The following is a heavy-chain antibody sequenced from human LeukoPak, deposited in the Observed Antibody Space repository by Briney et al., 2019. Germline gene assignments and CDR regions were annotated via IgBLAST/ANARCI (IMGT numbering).Heavy chain of an antibody. CDR3: VRGQWVENYFDY. CDR1: GFTLSSHG. J-gene: IGHJ4*02. V-gene: IGHV3-33*01. D-gene: IGHD6-19*01. Sequence: GGSLRLSCAASGFTLSSHGMHWVRQAPGKGLEWVAVIWNDGSQKYYADSVKGRFTVSRDNSESTLYLQMNSLRVEDTAVYYCVRGQWVENYFDYWGQGTLVTVSS. CDR2: IWNDGSQK.